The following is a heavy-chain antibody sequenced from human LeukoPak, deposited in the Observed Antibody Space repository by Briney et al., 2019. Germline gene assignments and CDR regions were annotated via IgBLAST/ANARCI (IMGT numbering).Heavy chain of an antibody. Sequence: GGSLRLSCAVSGFTFSSYGIHWVRQAPGKGLEWVAVISYDGSNKYYADSVKGRFTISRDNSKNTLHLQMNSLRTEDTAVYYCAKDLGCSSTSCYGGYYYGMDVWGQGTTVAVSS. CDR3: AKDLGCSSTSCYGGYYYGMDV. CDR1: GFTFSSYG. V-gene: IGHV3-30*18. J-gene: IGHJ6*02. D-gene: IGHD2-2*01. CDR2: ISYDGSNK.